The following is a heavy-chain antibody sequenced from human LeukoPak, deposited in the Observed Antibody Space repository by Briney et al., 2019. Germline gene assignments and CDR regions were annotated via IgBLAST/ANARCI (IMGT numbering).Heavy chain of an antibody. CDR1: GYSFNDYY. V-gene: IGHV1-2*02. D-gene: IGHD1-26*01. Sequence: ASVKVSCKASGYSFNDYYVHWIRQAPGQGLEWVGWIYPNTGGTEYAQKFKDRATITRDTSSSTVYMELKSLRSDDTAIYYCAREHQWASDYWGQGTLVTV. J-gene: IGHJ4*02. CDR2: IYPNTGGT. CDR3: AREHQWASDY.